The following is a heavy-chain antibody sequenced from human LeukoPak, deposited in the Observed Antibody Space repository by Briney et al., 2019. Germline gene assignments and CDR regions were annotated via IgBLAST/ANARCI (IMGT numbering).Heavy chain of an antibody. V-gene: IGHV4-38-2*02. CDR1: GCSISSGYY. D-gene: IGHD1-1*01. Sequence: SETLSLTCTVSGCSISSGYYWGWIRQPPGKGLEWIGSIYHSGSTYYNPSLKSRVTISLDTSKNQFSLKLTSVTAADTAVYYCARRVATTGIYAFDIWGQGTMVTVSS. J-gene: IGHJ3*02. CDR3: ARRVATTGIYAFDI. CDR2: IYHSGST.